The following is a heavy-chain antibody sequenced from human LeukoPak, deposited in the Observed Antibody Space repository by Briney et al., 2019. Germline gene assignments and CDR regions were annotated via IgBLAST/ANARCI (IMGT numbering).Heavy chain of an antibody. Sequence: ASVKVSCKASGYTFTSYGISWVRQAPGQGLEWMGWISACNGNTNYAQKLQGRVTMTTDTSTSTAYMELRSLRSDDTAVYYCARGDLRYFDWLNAFDYWGQGTLVTVSS. CDR3: ARGDLRYFDWLNAFDY. CDR2: ISACNGNT. J-gene: IGHJ4*02. CDR1: GYTFTSYG. V-gene: IGHV1-18*01. D-gene: IGHD3-9*01.